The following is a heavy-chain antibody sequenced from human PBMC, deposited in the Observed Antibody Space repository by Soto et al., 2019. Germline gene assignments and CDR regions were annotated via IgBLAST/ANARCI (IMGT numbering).Heavy chain of an antibody. V-gene: IGHV4-39*01. CDR1: GGSIISSDYY. CDR2: IYYSGST. J-gene: IGHJ6*02. D-gene: IGHD5-18*01. Sequence: SETLSLTCTVSGGSIISSDYYWVWIRRPPGKGLEWIGNIYYSGSTYYRPSLKSRITMSVDRSKSQFSLKLTSVTAADTAVYYCARLGLQLTYGMDVWGQGTTVTVSS. CDR3: ARLGLQLTYGMDV.